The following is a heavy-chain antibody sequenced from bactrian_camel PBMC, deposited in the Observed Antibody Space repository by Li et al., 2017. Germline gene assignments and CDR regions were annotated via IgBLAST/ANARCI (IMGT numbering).Heavy chain of an antibody. CDR1: GFDFSGYY. J-gene: IGHJ7*01. Sequence: VQLVESGGGSVQAGGSLRLSCSASGFDFSGYYITWVCQAPGKGLEWLPGVSSDGKSVQGRFTISRDNAKNTLYLQLNSLKTEDRAMYICGKHLANSWNDMDYWGKGTQVTVS. CDR2: VSSDG. D-gene: IGHD1*01. V-gene: IGHV3S10*01.